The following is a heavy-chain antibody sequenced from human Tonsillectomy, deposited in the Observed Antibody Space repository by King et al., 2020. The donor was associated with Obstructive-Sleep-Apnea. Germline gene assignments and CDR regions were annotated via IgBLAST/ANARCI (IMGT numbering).Heavy chain of an antibody. CDR3: ARIPSGIAAAYDY. CDR2: IDWDDDK. V-gene: IGHV2-70*01. D-gene: IGHD6-13*01. CDR1: GFSLSTSGMC. Sequence: VTLQESGHALVKPPQTLTLTCTFSGFSLSTSGMCVSWIRQPPGKALEWLALIDWDDDKYYSTSLKTRLSISKDTSKNQVVLTMTNMDPVDTATYYCARIPSGIAAAYDYWGQGTLVTVSS. J-gene: IGHJ4*02.